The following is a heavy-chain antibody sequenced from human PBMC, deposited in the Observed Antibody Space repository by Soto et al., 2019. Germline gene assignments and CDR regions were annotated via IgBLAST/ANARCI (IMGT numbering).Heavy chain of an antibody. V-gene: IGHV3-23*01. CDR1: GFTFSSYA. CDR2: ISASGGTT. Sequence: HPGGSLRLSCAASGFTFSSYAMSWVRQAPGKGLEWVSAISASGGTTYYADSVKGRFTISRDNSMDTLYLQMNSLTAEDTAVYYCAKVKDSSGGLLPANYSYMDVWGKGTTVTVSS. CDR3: AKVKDSSGGLLPANYSYMDV. D-gene: IGHD3-10*01. J-gene: IGHJ6*03.